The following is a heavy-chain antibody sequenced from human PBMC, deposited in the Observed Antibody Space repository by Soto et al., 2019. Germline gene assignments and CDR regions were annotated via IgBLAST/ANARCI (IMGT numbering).Heavy chain of an antibody. CDR1: GFTFDDYA. V-gene: IGHV3-9*01. CDR2: ISWNSGSI. D-gene: IGHD6-6*01. Sequence: GGSLRLSCAASGFTFDDYAMHWVRQAPGKGLEWVSGISWNSGSIGYADSVKGRFTISRDNAKNSLYLQMNSLRAEDTALYYCAKDLSQSIAARPFAFDIWGQGTMVTVSS. J-gene: IGHJ3*02. CDR3: AKDLSQSIAARPFAFDI.